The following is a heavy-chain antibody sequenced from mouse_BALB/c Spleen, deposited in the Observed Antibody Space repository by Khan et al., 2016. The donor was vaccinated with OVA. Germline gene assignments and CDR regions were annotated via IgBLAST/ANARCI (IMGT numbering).Heavy chain of an antibody. CDR2: IWAGGST. Sequence: QVQLKESGPGLVAPSQSLSITCTVYGYSLTRYGVHWVRQSPGKGLEWLGLIWAGGSTYFTWALMSRLSISIDNSKSLVFLIMNSLQTDDTGLDYCARSKYLARYWGQGTTLTVSS. J-gene: IGHJ2*01. V-gene: IGHV2-9*02. CDR1: GYSLTRYG. D-gene: IGHD3-3*01. CDR3: ARSKYLARY.